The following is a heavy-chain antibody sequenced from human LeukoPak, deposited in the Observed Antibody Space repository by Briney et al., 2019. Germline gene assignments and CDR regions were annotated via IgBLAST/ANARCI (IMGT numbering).Heavy chain of an antibody. CDR2: MNPNSGNT. D-gene: IGHD3/OR15-3a*01. CDR3: ARGQVDYYFDY. J-gene: IGHJ4*02. CDR1: GYTFTGYY. V-gene: IGHV1-8*02. Sequence: ASVRVSCKASGYTFTGYYMHWVRQATGQGLEWMGWMNPNSGNTGYAQKFQGRVTMTRNTSISTAYMELSSLRSEDAAVYYCARGQVDYYFDYWGQGTLVTVSS.